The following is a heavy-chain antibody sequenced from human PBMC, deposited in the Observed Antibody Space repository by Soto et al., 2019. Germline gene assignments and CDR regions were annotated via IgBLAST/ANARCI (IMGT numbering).Heavy chain of an antibody. CDR1: GFTFSSYA. Sequence: EVQVLESGGGLVQPGGSLRLSCAASGFTFSSYAMSWVRQAPGKGLEWVSAISGSGANTYYADSVKGRFTISRDNSKKIVYLQMNSMRVEDTAVYHCPKDEIDAATAPFDCWGQGTLVNVS. J-gene: IGHJ4*02. CDR2: ISGSGANT. V-gene: IGHV3-23*01. CDR3: PKDEIDAATAPFDC. D-gene: IGHD6-13*01.